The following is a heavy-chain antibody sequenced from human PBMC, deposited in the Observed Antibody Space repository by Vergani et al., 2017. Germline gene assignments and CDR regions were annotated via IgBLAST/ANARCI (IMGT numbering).Heavy chain of an antibody. CDR2: IKNTGDST. V-gene: IGHV3-23*01. Sequence: EVQLLQSEGAVVQPGGSLRLSCVASGFTLSSHAMSWVRQGHGQGLEWVSSIKNTGDSTQYADSVKGRFTISRDNSKNTLYLQMNSLRVEDTAVYYCGRGSDNYNWGQGTLVTVSS. CDR3: GRGSDNYN. CDR1: GFTLSSHA. D-gene: IGHD5-24*01. J-gene: IGHJ4*02.